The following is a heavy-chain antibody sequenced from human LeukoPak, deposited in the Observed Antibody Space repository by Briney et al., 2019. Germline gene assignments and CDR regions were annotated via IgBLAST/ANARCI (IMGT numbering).Heavy chain of an antibody. CDR3: ARDHLAVAGTVGWFDP. CDR1: GHTFTGYY. CDR2: INPNSGGT. Sequence: ASVKVSCKASGHTFTGYYMHWVRQAPGQGLEWMGWINPNSGGTNYAQKFQGRVTMTRDTSISTAYMELSRLRSDDTAVYYCARDHLAVAGTVGWFDPWGQGTLVTVSS. J-gene: IGHJ5*02. V-gene: IGHV1-2*02. D-gene: IGHD6-19*01.